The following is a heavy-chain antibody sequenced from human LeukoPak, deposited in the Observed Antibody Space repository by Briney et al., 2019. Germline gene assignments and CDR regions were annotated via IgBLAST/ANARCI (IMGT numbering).Heavy chain of an antibody. V-gene: IGHV4-61*02. J-gene: IGHJ4*02. Sequence: SETLSLTCTASGGSISSGSYYWSWIPQPAGKGLEWIGRIYTSGSTNYNPSLKSRVTISVDTSKNQFSLKLSSVTAADTAVYYCAGKYSSGWQEDYWGQGTLVTVSS. CDR2: IYTSGST. CDR1: GGSISSGSYY. D-gene: IGHD6-19*01. CDR3: AGKYSSGWQEDY.